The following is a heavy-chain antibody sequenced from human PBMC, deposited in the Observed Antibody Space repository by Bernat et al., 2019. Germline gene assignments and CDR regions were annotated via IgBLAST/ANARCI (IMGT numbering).Heavy chain of an antibody. Sequence: EVQLVESGGGLVQPGRSLRLSCTASGFTFGDYAMRWVRQAPGKGLEWVGFIRSKAYGGTTEYAASVKGRFTISRDDSKSIAYLQMNSLKAEDTAVYYCTRGGLFFDYWGQGTLVTVSS. J-gene: IGHJ4*02. D-gene: IGHD2-21*01. CDR1: GFTFGDYA. CDR3: TRGGLFFDY. V-gene: IGHV3-49*04. CDR2: IRSKAYGGTT.